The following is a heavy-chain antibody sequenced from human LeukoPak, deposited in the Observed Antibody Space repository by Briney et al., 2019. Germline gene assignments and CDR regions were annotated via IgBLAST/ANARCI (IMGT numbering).Heavy chain of an antibody. CDR2: IYYSGST. CDR3: ARDSPGQLPGYYYYGMDV. J-gene: IGHJ6*02. D-gene: IGHD2-2*01. V-gene: IGHV4-31*03. Sequence: PSETLSLTCTVSGGSISSGGYSWSWIRQHPGKGLEWIGYIYYSGSTYYNPSLKSRVTISVDTSKNQFSLKLSSVTAADTAVYYCARDSPGQLPGYYYYGMDVWGQGTTVTVSS. CDR1: GGSISSGGYS.